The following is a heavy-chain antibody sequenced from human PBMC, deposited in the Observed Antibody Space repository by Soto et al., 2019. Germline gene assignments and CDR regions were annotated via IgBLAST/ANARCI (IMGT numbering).Heavy chain of an antibody. V-gene: IGHV3-30-3*01. Sequence: SLRLSCAASGFILSDYTVHWVRQAPGKGLEWAAGISYDGGNKYYPDSAKGRFTISRDNSKNTVYLQMNSLRAEDTAVYYCARGRQLWSTFDSWGHGTLVTVSS. J-gene: IGHJ4*01. CDR2: ISYDGGNK. CDR3: ARGRQLWSTFDS. D-gene: IGHD5-18*01. CDR1: GFILSDYT.